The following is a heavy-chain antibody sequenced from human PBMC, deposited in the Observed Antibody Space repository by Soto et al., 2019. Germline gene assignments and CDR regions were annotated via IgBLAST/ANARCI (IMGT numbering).Heavy chain of an antibody. J-gene: IGHJ4*02. CDR2: IWGRDGTT. D-gene: IGHD5-12*01. V-gene: IGHV3-23*01. CDR3: TKGAWLDY. CDR1: GFPFSNYD. Sequence: EVQVLESGGGLVQPGGSLRLSCAASGFPFSNYDMSWVRQAPGKGMEWVSVIWGRDGTTYYADSVKGRFTISRDNSNNILYLQMNSLRAEDTAVYYCTKGAWLDYWGQGTLVTVSS.